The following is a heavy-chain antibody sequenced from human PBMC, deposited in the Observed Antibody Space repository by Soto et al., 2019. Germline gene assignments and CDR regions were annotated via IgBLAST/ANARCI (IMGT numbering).Heavy chain of an antibody. CDR3: AMDGEFHDSSVKFDY. Sequence: QVQLVESGGGVVRPGASLRVSCVASGFTFSGFGMNWVRQAPGKGLEWVAITWFDGSNEFYADTVKGRFTISRDNSKNTAYLQRNSLRADDTAIYYCAMDGEFHDSSVKFDYWGQGTLVTVSS. D-gene: IGHD3-22*01. CDR2: TWFDGSNE. CDR1: GFTFSGFG. V-gene: IGHV3-33*01. J-gene: IGHJ4*02.